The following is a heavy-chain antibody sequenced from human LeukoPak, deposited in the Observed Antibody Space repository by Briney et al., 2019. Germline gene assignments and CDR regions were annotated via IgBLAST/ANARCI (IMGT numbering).Heavy chain of an antibody. CDR3: AKDYVVYALRPLFFDY. J-gene: IGHJ4*02. Sequence: ASVKVSCKASGYTFTSYAMHWVRQAPGQRLEWMGWSNAGNGNTKYSQEFQGRVTITRDTSASTAYMELSSLRSEDTAVYYCAKDYVVYALRPLFFDYWGQGTLVTVSS. CDR1: GYTFTSYA. D-gene: IGHD2-2*01. V-gene: IGHV1-3*02. CDR2: SNAGNGNT.